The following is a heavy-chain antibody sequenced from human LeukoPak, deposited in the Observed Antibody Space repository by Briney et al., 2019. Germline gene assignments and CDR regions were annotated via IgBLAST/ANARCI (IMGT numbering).Heavy chain of an antibody. CDR2: ILYDGSNK. CDR1: GFTFSSYG. CDR3: AKAIGIQLWTPIDY. V-gene: IGHV3-30*18. D-gene: IGHD5-18*01. J-gene: IGHJ4*02. Sequence: AGGSLRLSCAASGFTFSSYGMHWVRQAPGKGLEWVAVILYDGSNKYYADSVKGRFTISRDNSKNTLYLQMNSLRAEDTAVYYCAKAIGIQLWTPIDYWGQGTLVTVSS.